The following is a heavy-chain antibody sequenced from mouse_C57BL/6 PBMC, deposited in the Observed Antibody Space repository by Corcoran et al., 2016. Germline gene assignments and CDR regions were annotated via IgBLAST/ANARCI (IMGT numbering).Heavy chain of an antibody. J-gene: IGHJ4*01. CDR1: GYTFTDYY. CDR2: INPNNGGT. Sequence: EVQLQQSGPELVKPVASVKISCKASGYTFTDYYMNWVKQSHGKSLEWIGDINPNNGGTSYNQKFKGKATLTVDKSSSTAYMELRSLTSEDSAVYYCARWDMDYWGQGTSVTVSS. CDR3: ARWDMDY. V-gene: IGHV1-26*01. D-gene: IGHD4-1*01.